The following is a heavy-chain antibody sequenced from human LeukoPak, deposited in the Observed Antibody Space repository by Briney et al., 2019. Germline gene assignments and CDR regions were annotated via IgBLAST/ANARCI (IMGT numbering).Heavy chain of an antibody. D-gene: IGHD5-12*01. V-gene: IGHV3-30*02. CDR1: GFTFSSYG. CDR3: AKGTRQDSGYLLDYYFDY. CDR2: IRYDGSNK. J-gene: IGHJ4*02. Sequence: PGGSLRLSCAASGFTFSSYGVHWVRQAPGKGLEWVAFIRYDGSNKYYADSVKGRFTISRDNSKNTLYLQMNSLRAEDTAVYYCAKGTRQDSGYLLDYYFDYWGQGTLVTVSS.